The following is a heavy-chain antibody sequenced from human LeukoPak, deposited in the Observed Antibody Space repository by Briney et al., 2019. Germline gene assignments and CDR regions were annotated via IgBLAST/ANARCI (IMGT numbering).Heavy chain of an antibody. CDR3: ARGFAHRDY. Sequence: SETLSLTCAVYGGSFSGYYWSWIRQPPGKGLEWIGEINHSGSTNYNPSLKSRVTISADTSKNQFSLKLSSVTAADTAVYYCARGFAHRDYWGQGTLVTVSS. J-gene: IGHJ4*02. CDR2: INHSGST. V-gene: IGHV4-34*01. CDR1: GGSFSGYY.